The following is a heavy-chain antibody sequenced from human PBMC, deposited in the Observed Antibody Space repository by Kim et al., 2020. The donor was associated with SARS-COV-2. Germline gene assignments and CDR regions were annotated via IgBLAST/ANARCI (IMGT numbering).Heavy chain of an antibody. CDR3: AKGRLLWFGELSDEYFQ. V-gene: IGHV3-30*18. CDR1: GFTFSSYG. D-gene: IGHD3-10*01. CDR2: ISYDGSNK. Sequence: GGSLRLSCAASGFTFSSYGMHWVRQAPGKGLEWVAVISYDGSNKYYADSVKGRFTISRDNSKNTLYLQMNSLRAEDTAVYYCAKGRLLWFGELSDEYFQ. J-gene: IGHJ1*01.